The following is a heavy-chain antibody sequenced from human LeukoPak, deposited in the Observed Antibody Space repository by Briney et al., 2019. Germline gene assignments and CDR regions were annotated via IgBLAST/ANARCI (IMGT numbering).Heavy chain of an antibody. D-gene: IGHD5-12*01. Sequence: SETLSLSCTVSGGSISNYYWNWLRQPPGKGLEWIGYIYYSGSTNYNPSLKSRVTMSLDTSKNQFSLRLTSVTAADTAVYYCARGFDSKSTYFDYRGQGTLVTVSS. V-gene: IGHV4-59*01. CDR1: GGSISNYY. J-gene: IGHJ4*02. CDR2: IYYSGST. CDR3: ARGFDSKSTYFDY.